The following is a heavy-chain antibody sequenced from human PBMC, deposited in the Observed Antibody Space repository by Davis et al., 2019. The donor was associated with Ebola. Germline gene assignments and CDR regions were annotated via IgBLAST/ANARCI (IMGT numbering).Heavy chain of an antibody. CDR1: GYTFSKSW. Sequence: GGSLRLSCKGSGYTFSKSWIVWVRQMSGKGLEWMGVIYPDDSETTYSPSFQGQVTISADKSISTAYLQWSGLKASDTAMYYCARMGKSYYDSLWDYWGQGTLVTVSS. CDR2: IYPDDSET. CDR3: ARMGKSYYDSLWDY. J-gene: IGHJ4*02. V-gene: IGHV5-51*01. D-gene: IGHD3-10*01.